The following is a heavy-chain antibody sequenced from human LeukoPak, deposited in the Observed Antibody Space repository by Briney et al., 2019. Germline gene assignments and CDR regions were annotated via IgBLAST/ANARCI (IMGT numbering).Heavy chain of an antibody. Sequence: AGGSLRLSCAASGFTFSSYAMHWVRQAPGKGLEYVSAISSNGGSTYYANSVKGRFTISRDNSKNTLYLQMGSLRAEDMAVYYCARDSSGGRSGSYPLWYFDYWGQGTLVTVSS. CDR3: ARDSSGGRSGSYPLWYFDY. J-gene: IGHJ4*02. D-gene: IGHD3-10*01. CDR2: ISSNGGST. V-gene: IGHV3-64*01. CDR1: GFTFSSYA.